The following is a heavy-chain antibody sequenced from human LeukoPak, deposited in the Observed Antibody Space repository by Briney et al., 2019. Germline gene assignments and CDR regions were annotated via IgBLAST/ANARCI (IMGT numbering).Heavy chain of an antibody. CDR3: ARDFSLTRLERPFDY. V-gene: IGHV3-66*01. J-gene: IGHJ4*02. Sequence: PGGSLRLSCAASGFTVGSNYMSWVRQAPGKGLEWVSVIYSGGSTYYADSVKGRFTISRDNSKNTLYLQMNSLRAEDTAVYYCARDFSLTRLERPFDYWGQGTLVTVSS. D-gene: IGHD1-1*01. CDR1: GFTVGSNY. CDR2: IYSGGST.